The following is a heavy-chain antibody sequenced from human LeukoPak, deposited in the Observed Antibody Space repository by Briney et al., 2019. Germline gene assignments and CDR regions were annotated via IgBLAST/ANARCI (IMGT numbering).Heavy chain of an antibody. V-gene: IGHV3-53*01. D-gene: IGHD3-10*01. CDR3: AREWLRYMDV. CDR2: IYSGGST. Sequence: GGSLRLSCAASGFTVSSNYMSWVRQAPGKGREWVSVIYSGGSTYYADSVKGRFTISRDNSKNTLYLQMNSLRAEDTAVYYCAREWLRYMDVWGKGTTVTVSS. J-gene: IGHJ6*03. CDR1: GFTVSSNY.